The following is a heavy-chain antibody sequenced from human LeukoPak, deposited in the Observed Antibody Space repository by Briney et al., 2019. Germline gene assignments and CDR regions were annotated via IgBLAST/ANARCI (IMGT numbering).Heavy chain of an antibody. CDR2: ISWNSGSI. Sequence: PGGSLRLSCAASGFTFDDYAMHWVRQAPGKGLEWVSGISWNSGSIGYADSVKGRFTISRDNAKNSLYLQMNSLRAEDTAVYYCARDPSKTYYYDSSGYDWGQGTLVTVSS. V-gene: IGHV3-9*01. CDR3: ARDPSKTYYYDSSGYD. J-gene: IGHJ4*02. CDR1: GFTFDDYA. D-gene: IGHD3-22*01.